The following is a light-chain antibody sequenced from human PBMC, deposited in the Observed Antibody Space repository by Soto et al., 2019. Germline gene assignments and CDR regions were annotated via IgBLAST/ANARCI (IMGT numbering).Light chain of an antibody. CDR2: EVN. J-gene: IGLJ3*02. CDR3: LSYTSANTRV. Sequence: QSALTQPASVSGSPGQSITISCTGTSSDIGDYDYVSWYQQHPGKAPKLMIYEVNNRPSGVSNRFSGSKSGNTASLTISGLQPEDEADYYCLSYTSANTRVFGGGTKLTVL. V-gene: IGLV2-14*01. CDR1: SSDIGDYDY.